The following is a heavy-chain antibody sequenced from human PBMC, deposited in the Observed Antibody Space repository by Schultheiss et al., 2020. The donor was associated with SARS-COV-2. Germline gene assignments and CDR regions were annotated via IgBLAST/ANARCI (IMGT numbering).Heavy chain of an antibody. Sequence: SETLSLTCTVSGGSISSSSYYWSWIRQPPGKGLEWIGEINHSGSTNYNPSLKSRVTISVDTSKNQFSLKLSSVTAADTAVYYCAREFPTQWELLHWGQGTLVTVSS. D-gene: IGHD1-26*01. J-gene: IGHJ4*02. CDR3: AREFPTQWELLH. CDR1: GGSISSSSYY. V-gene: IGHV4-39*07. CDR2: INHSGST.